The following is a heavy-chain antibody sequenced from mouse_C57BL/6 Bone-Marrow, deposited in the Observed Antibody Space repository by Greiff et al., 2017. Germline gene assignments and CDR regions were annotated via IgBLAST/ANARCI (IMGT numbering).Heavy chain of an antibody. V-gene: IGHV1-69*01. D-gene: IGHD1-1*01. Sequence: QVRLQQPGAELVMPGASVKLSCKASGYTFTSYWMHWVKQRPGQGLEWIGEIDPSDSYTNYNQKFKGKSTLTVDKSSSTAYMQLSSLTSEDSAVYYCARDYYYGSPFAYWGQGTLVTVSA. CDR2: IDPSDSYT. CDR3: ARDYYYGSPFAY. J-gene: IGHJ3*01. CDR1: GYTFTSYW.